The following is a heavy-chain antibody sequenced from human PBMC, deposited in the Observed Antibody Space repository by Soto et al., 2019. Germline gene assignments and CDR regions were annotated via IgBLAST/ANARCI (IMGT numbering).Heavy chain of an antibody. D-gene: IGHD3-10*01. CDR1: GLTFRDSG. CDR2: ISFDGSER. V-gene: IGHV3-30*18. Sequence: QVQLVESGGGVVQPGTSLRLSCVVSGLTFRDSGMHWVRQAPGKGLEWVAVISFDGSERHYRDSVKGRFSISRDNSRNTLYLQMTSLRGDDSAFYYCANRKDGVRYYYGMDVWGQGSTVTVSS. J-gene: IGHJ6*02. CDR3: ANRKDGVRYYYGMDV.